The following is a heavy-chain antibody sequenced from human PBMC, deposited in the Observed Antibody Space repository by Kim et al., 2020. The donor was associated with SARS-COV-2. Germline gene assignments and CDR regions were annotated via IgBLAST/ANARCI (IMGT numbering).Heavy chain of an antibody. CDR3: AVYSGSSWYGFPYYYYGMDV. Sequence: ASVKVSCKASGYTFTGYYMHWVRQAPGQGLEWMGWINPNSGGTNYAQKFQGRVTMTRDTSISTAYMELSRLRSDDTAVYYCAVYSGSSWYGFPYYYYGMDVWGQGTTVTVSS. V-gene: IGHV1-2*02. D-gene: IGHD6-13*01. CDR2: INPNSGGT. CDR1: GYTFTGYY. J-gene: IGHJ6*02.